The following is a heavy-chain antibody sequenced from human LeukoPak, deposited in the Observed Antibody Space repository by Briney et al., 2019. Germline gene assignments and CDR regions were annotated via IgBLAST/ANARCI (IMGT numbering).Heavy chain of an antibody. Sequence: ASVKVSCKASGYTFTGYYMHWVRQAPGQGLEWMGWINPNSGGTNYAQKFQGRVTMTRDTSISTAYMELSRLRSDDTAVYYCARATRVGSSVATAGWGVYWGQGTLVTVSS. D-gene: IGHD3-10*01. CDR2: INPNSGGT. CDR3: ARATRVGSSVATAGWGVY. J-gene: IGHJ4*02. V-gene: IGHV1-2*02. CDR1: GYTFTGYY.